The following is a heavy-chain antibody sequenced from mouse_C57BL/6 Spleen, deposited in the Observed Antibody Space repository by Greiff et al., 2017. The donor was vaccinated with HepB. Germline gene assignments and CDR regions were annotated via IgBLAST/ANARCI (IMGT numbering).Heavy chain of an antibody. J-gene: IGHJ2*01. CDR2: ISYDGSN. CDR1: GYSITSGYY. V-gene: IGHV3-6*01. Sequence: EVQLVESGPGLVKPSQSLSLTCSVTGYSITSGYYWNWIRQFPGNKLEWMGYISYDGSNNYNPSLKNRISITRDTSKNQFFLKLNSVTTEDTATYYCARADQGYYFDYWGQGTTLTVSS. CDR3: ARADQGYYFDY.